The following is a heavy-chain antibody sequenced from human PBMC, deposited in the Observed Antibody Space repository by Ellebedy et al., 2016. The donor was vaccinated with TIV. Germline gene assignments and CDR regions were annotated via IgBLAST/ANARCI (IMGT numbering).Heavy chain of an antibody. CDR1: GGSISPYY. J-gene: IGHJ3*02. CDR3: ARVVWQQPVSYAFDI. V-gene: IGHV4-59*01. CDR2: ISYSGNT. Sequence: MPSETLSLTCTVSGGSISPYYWSWIRQPPGKGLEWIGYISYSGNTNYYPSLQSRVAISGDTSKNQLSLKLSSVTAADTAVYYCARVVWQQPVSYAFDIWGQGTMVTVSS. D-gene: IGHD6-13*01.